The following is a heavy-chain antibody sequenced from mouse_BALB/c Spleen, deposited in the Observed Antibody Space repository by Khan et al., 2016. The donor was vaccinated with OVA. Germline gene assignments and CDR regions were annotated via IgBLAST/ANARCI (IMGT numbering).Heavy chain of an antibody. V-gene: IGHV5-6-4*01. Sequence: EVELVESGGGLVKPGGSLKLSCAASAFTFSSYTMSWVRQTPEKRLDWVATISSGGTYTYYPDSVKGRFTISRDNAKNTLYLQMSSLKSEDTAMYSCTIDGNCAHWYFDVWGAGTTVTVSS. D-gene: IGHD2-1*01. CDR1: AFTFSSYT. CDR2: ISSGGTYT. J-gene: IGHJ1*01. CDR3: TIDGNCAHWYFDV.